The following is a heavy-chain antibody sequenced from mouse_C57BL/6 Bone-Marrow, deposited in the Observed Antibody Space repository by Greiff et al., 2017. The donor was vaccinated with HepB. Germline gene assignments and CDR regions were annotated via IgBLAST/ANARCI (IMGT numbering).Heavy chain of an antibody. Sequence: EVHLVESGGGLVKPGGSLKLSCAASGFTFSSYAMSWVRQTPEKRLEWVATISDGGSYTYYPDNVKGRFTISRDNAKNNLYLQMSHLKSEDTAMYYCARDPGYAMDYWGQGTSVTVSS. V-gene: IGHV5-4*01. D-gene: IGHD4-1*01. CDR1: GFTFSSYA. CDR3: ARDPGYAMDY. CDR2: ISDGGSYT. J-gene: IGHJ4*01.